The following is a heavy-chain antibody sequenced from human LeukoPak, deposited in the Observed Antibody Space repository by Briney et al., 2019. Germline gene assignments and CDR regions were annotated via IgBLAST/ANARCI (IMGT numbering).Heavy chain of an antibody. J-gene: IGHJ3*02. Sequence: SVRVSCKASGGTSSRYTISWVRQAPGQGLEWMGRIIPILGIANCAQKFQGRVTITADKSTSTAYMELSSLRSEDTAVYYCASESGSYNDAFDIWGQGTMVTVSS. V-gene: IGHV1-69*02. D-gene: IGHD1-26*01. CDR2: IIPILGIA. CDR1: GGTSSRYT. CDR3: ASESGSYNDAFDI.